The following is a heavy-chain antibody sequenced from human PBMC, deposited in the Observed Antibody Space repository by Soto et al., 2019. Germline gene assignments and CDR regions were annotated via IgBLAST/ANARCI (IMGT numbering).Heavy chain of an antibody. CDR1: GGSISSSSYY. CDR2: IYSGGST. V-gene: IGHV3-53*01. Sequence: PSETLSLTCTVSGGSISSSSYYWGWIRQPPGKGLEWVSVIYSGGSTYYADSVKGRFTISRDNSKNTLYLQMNSLRAEDTAVYYCARSYVDTAMESDYWGQGTLVTVSS. CDR3: ARSYVDTAMESDY. D-gene: IGHD5-18*01. J-gene: IGHJ4*02.